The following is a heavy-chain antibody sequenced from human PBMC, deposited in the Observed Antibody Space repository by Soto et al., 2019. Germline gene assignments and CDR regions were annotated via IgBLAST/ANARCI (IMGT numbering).Heavy chain of an antibody. CDR3: ARGRVVVPAAVMFNCLDP. D-gene: IGHD2-2*01. V-gene: IGHV4-30-2*01. J-gene: IGHJ5*02. Sequence: TLSLTFSISGAPITWGGYSWNWILQPPWKGLEWIGYIFHGGSTYYNPSLRSRVTISVDRSRTQFSLKMSSVTAADTAVYYCARGRVVVPAAVMFNCLDPWGQGALVTVSS. CDR2: IFHGGST. CDR1: GAPITWGGYS.